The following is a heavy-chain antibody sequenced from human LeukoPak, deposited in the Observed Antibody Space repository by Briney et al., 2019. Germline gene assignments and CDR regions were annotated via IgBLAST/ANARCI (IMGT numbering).Heavy chain of an antibody. CDR3: ARVNGFTGTFDY. D-gene: IGHD1-1*01. Sequence: PSQTLSLTCTVSGDSISNSSYYWGWIRHPPGKELEWIAIIYYSGSTYYNPSLKSRVTISIDTSKNHFSLKMSSVTAADTAVYYCARVNGFTGTFDYWGQGTLVTVSS. CDR1: GDSISNSSYY. CDR2: IYYSGST. V-gene: IGHV4-39*07. J-gene: IGHJ4*02.